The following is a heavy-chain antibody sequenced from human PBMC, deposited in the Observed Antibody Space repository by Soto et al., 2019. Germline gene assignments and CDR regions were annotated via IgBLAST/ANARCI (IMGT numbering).Heavy chain of an antibody. D-gene: IGHD3-16*01. Sequence: NPSETLSLTCTVSGGSISSSSYYWGWIRQPPGKGLEWIGSIYYSGSTYYNPSLKSRVTISVDTSKNQFSLKLSSVTAADTAVYYCARHGKNVITFSDYFDYRGQATLVTVSS. CDR1: GGSISSSSYY. J-gene: IGHJ4*02. CDR2: IYYSGST. CDR3: ARHGKNVITFSDYFDY. V-gene: IGHV4-39*01.